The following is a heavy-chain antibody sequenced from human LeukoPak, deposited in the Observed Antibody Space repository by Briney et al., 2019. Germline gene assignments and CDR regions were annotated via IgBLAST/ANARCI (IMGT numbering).Heavy chain of an antibody. D-gene: IGHD5-24*01. V-gene: IGHV4-39*07. Sequence: SETLSLTCTVSGDSISSSSYYWGWIRQPPGKGLEWIGSIYYSGSTYYIPPLKSRVTISVDTSKNQFSLKLSSVTAADTAVYYCARVTRRDGYTDYWGQGTLVTVSP. J-gene: IGHJ4*02. CDR2: IYYSGST. CDR1: GDSISSSSYY. CDR3: ARVTRRDGYTDY.